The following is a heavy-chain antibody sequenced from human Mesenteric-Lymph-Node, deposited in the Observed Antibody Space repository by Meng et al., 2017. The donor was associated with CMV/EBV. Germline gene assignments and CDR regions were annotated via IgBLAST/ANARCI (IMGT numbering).Heavy chain of an antibody. D-gene: IGHD3-3*01. CDR2: ISSSGSTI. Sequence: LSLTCAASGFTFSDYYMSWIRQAPGKGLEWVSYISSSGSTIYYADSVKGRFTISRDNAKNSLYLQMNSLRAEDTAVYYCARNYDFWSGYYTQGYYGMDVWGQGTTVTVSS. V-gene: IGHV3-11*04. J-gene: IGHJ6*02. CDR3: ARNYDFWSGYYTQGYYGMDV. CDR1: GFTFSDYY.